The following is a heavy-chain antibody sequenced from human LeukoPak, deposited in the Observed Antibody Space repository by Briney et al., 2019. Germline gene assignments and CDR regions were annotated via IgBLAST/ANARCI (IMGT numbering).Heavy chain of an antibody. CDR2: TNSDGSTT. V-gene: IGHV3-74*01. Sequence: GGSLRLSCAAPGLTLSSYWMHWARQAPGKGLVWVSGTNSDGSTTAYADSVKGRFTISRDNAKNTLYLQMNSLRAKDTVVYYCATNIVVPTLDYWGQGTLVTVSS. J-gene: IGHJ4*02. D-gene: IGHD1-26*01. CDR1: GLTLSSYW. CDR3: ATNIVVPTLDY.